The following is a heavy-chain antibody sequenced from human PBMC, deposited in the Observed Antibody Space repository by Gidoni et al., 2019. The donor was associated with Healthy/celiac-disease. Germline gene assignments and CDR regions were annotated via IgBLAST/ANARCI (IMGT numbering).Heavy chain of an antibody. CDR2: IDWDDDK. V-gene: IGHV2-70*01. D-gene: IGHD1-26*01. Sequence: QVTLRESGPALVKPTQTLTLTCTFSGFSLSTSGMCVSWIRQPPGKALEWLALIDWDDDKYYSTSLKTRLTISKDTSKNQVVLTMTNMDPVDTATYYCARSPYSGSYGSEFDYWGQGTQVTVSS. J-gene: IGHJ4*02. CDR3: ARSPYSGSYGSEFDY. CDR1: GFSLSTSGMC.